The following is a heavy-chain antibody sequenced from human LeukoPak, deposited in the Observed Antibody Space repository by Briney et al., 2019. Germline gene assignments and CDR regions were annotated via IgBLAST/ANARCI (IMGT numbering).Heavy chain of an antibody. CDR2: ISYNGGST. V-gene: IGHV3-64*01. J-gene: IGHJ6*03. CDR3: ARGAGATMDYYYYYMDV. Sequence: GGSLRLSCAASGFSFSSYAMHWVRQAPGKGLEYISAISYNGGSTSYANSVKGRFTISRDNSKKTLFLQMDGLRGADMAVYYCARGAGATMDYYYYYMDVWGNGTTVTVSS. CDR1: GFSFSSYA. D-gene: IGHD5-12*01.